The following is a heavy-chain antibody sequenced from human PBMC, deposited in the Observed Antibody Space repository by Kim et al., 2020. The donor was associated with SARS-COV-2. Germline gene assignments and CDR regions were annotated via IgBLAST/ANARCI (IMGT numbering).Heavy chain of an antibody. CDR1: GFTFSSYA. CDR3: ANPRYCSSTSCRTYYYGMDV. J-gene: IGHJ6*02. D-gene: IGHD2-2*01. V-gene: IGHV3-23*01. CDR2: ISGSGGST. Sequence: GGSLRLSCAASGFTFSSYAMSWVRQAPGKGLEWVSAISGSGGSTYYADSVKGRFTISRDNSKNTLYLQMNSLRAEDTAVYYCANPRYCSSTSCRTYYYGMDVWSQGTTVTVSS.